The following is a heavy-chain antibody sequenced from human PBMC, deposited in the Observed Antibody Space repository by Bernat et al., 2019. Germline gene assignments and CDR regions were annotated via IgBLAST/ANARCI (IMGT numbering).Heavy chain of an antibody. CDR1: GFIFSSYA. CDR2: ISGRGSST. V-gene: IGHV3-23*01. Sequence: EVQLLESGGGLVQPGGSLRLSCAAPGFIFSSYAMSWVRQAPGKGLEWVSGISGRGSSTYYSDSMKGRFSITRDNTKSKLYLQMYSLRGEDTAVYYCAKDLAYGSENYFDYWGQGTLVTVSS. CDR3: AKDLAYGSENYFDY. D-gene: IGHD3-10*01. J-gene: IGHJ4*02.